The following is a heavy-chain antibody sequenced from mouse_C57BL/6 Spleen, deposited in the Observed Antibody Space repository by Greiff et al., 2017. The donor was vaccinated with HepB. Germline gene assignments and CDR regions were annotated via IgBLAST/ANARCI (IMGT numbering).Heavy chain of an antibody. Sequence: VKLMESGAELARPGASVKMSCKASGYTFTSYTMHWVKQRPGQGLEWIGYINPSSGYTKYNQKFKDKATLTADKSSSTAYMQLSSLTSEDSAVYYCARGLPYYFDYWGQGTTLTVSS. V-gene: IGHV1-4*01. CDR2: INPSSGYT. CDR1: GYTFTSYT. J-gene: IGHJ2*01. CDR3: ARGLPYYFDY. D-gene: IGHD2-4*01.